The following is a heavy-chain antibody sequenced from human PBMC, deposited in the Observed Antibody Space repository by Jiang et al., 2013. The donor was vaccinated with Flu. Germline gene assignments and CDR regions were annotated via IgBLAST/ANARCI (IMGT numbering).Heavy chain of an antibody. CDR1: GFTFGDYA. CDR3: KGYSYGYDAFDI. Sequence: QLVESGGGLVQPGRSLRLSCTASGFTFGDYAMSWFRQAPGKGLEWVGFIRSKAYGGTTEYAASVKGRFTISRDDSKSIAYLQMNSLKTEDTAVYYCKGYSYGYDAFDIWGQGTMVTVSS. V-gene: IGHV3-49*03. J-gene: IGHJ3*02. CDR2: IRSKAYGGTT. D-gene: IGHD5-18*01.